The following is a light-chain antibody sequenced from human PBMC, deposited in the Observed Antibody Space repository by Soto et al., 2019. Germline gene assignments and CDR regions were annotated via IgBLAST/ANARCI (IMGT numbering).Light chain of an antibody. CDR1: QSVSSN. CDR2: GAS. J-gene: IGKJ5*01. Sequence: EIVMTQSPATLSVSPGERATLSCRASQSVSSNLAWYQQKPGQAPRLLIYGASTRATGIPARFSGSGSGTEFNLTISRLQSEDFAVYYCQQYNNWPITFGQGTRLEIK. V-gene: IGKV3-15*01. CDR3: QQYNNWPIT.